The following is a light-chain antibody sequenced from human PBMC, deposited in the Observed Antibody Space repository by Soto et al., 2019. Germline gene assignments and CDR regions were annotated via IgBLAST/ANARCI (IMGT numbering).Light chain of an antibody. CDR2: EVS. V-gene: IGLV2-14*01. Sequence: QSVLTQPASVSGSPGQSITISCTGTSSDVGGYNYVSWYQQHPGKAPKLMIYEVSNRPSGVSNRFSGSKSGSTASLTISGLQAEDEADYYCTSYTSSGTLVVFGVGTKLTVL. CDR3: TSYTSSGTLVV. J-gene: IGLJ2*01. CDR1: SSDVGGYNY.